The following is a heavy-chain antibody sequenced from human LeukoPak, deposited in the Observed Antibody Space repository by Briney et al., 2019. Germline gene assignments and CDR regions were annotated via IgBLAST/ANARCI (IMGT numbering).Heavy chain of an antibody. CDR3: ARAAYDLLDY. V-gene: IGHV3-48*01. D-gene: IGHD3-16*01. Sequence: GGSLRLFCAASGFTSSSYSMNWVRQAPGNGLEWVSYISSSSSTIYYANSVTGRFTISRDNAKNSLYLQTNSLRAEDTAVYYCARAAYDLLDYWGQGTLVTVSS. CDR2: ISSSSSTI. J-gene: IGHJ4*02. CDR1: GFTSSSYS.